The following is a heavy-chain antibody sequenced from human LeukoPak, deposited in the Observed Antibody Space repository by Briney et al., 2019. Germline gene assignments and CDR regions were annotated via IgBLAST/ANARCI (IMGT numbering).Heavy chain of an antibody. V-gene: IGHV4-34*01. CDR3: ARDSEYYDSSGYYYGPRGWFDP. J-gene: IGHJ5*02. CDR1: GGSFSGYY. Sequence: ETLSLTCAVYGGSFSGYYWSWLRQPPGKGLEWIGEINHSGSTNYNPSLKSRVTISVDTSKNQFSLKLSSVTAADTAVYYCARDSEYYDSSGYYYGPRGWFDPWGQGTLVTVSS. D-gene: IGHD3-22*01. CDR2: INHSGST.